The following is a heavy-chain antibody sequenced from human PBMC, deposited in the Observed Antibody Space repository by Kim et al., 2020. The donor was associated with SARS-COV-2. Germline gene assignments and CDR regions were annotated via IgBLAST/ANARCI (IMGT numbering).Heavy chain of an antibody. J-gene: IGHJ4*02. Sequence: GGSLRLSCAASGFTFSSYAMSWVRQAPGKGLEWVSAISGSGGSTYYADSVKGRFTISRDNSENTLYLQMNSLRAEDTAVYYCAKPEFNGNYYDSSGYWGVDYWGQGTLVTVSA. CDR2: ISGSGGST. CDR3: AKPEFNGNYYDSSGYWGVDY. D-gene: IGHD3-22*01. CDR1: GFTFSSYA. V-gene: IGHV3-23*01.